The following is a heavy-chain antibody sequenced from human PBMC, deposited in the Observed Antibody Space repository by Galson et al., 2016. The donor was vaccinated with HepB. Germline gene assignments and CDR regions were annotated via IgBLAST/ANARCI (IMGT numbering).Heavy chain of an antibody. CDR1: GFTFSMYG. D-gene: IGHD5-24*01. Sequence: SLRLSCAASGFTFSMYGMSWVRQAPGKGLEWVSSISGSHGNTYYADFVKGRFTISRDNAKNSLFLQMNSLRADDTAVYYCARAIATSYWGQGALVTVSS. V-gene: IGHV3-23*01. J-gene: IGHJ4*02. CDR2: ISGSHGNT. CDR3: ARAIATSY.